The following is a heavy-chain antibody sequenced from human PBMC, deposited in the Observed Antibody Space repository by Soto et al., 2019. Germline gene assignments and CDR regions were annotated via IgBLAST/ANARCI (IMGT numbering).Heavy chain of an antibody. CDR3: ASGPTTLSPREYFQH. J-gene: IGHJ1*01. CDR1: GYSFTSHY. V-gene: IGHV1-46*03. Sequence: QVQLVQSGAEVKKPGASVKVSCKTSGYSFTSHYMHWVRQAPGQGFEWMGVIYPSGGGTNYAQKSQGRVTLTSDTSTTTVYMELRSLKSDDAAVYYCASGPTTLSPREYFQHWGQGTLVTVSS. CDR2: IYPSGGGT. D-gene: IGHD3-16*02.